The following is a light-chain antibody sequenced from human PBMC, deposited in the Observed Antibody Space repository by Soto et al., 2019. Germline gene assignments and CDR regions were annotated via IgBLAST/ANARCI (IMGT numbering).Light chain of an antibody. CDR1: QSVSSSY. CDR2: DAS. J-gene: IGKJ4*01. CDR3: QQRSNWPPLT. V-gene: IGKV3-11*01. Sequence: EILLTQSPGTLSLSPGERATLSCRASQSVSSSYLAWYQQRLGQAPRLLIYDASNRATGIPARFSGSGSGADFTLTISSLEPEDFAVYYCQQRSNWPPLTFGGGTKVDIK.